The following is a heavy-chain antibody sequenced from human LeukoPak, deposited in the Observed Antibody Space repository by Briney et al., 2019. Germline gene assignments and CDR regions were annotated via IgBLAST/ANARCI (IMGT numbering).Heavy chain of an antibody. CDR2: INPNSGGT. CDR3: ARVGYYESSGYYEY. V-gene: IGHV1-2*06. D-gene: IGHD3-22*01. J-gene: IGHJ4*02. CDR1: GYTLTDYY. Sequence: ASVKVSCKASGYTLTDYYMHWVRQAPGQGLEWMGRINPNSGGTNYAQKFQGRVTMTRDTSISAVYMELSRLRSDDTAVYYCARVGYYESSGYYEYWGQGTLVTVSS.